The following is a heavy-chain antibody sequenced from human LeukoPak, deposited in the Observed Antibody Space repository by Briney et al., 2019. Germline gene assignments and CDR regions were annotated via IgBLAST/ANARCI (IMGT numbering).Heavy chain of an antibody. CDR1: GGSISSYY. V-gene: IGHV4-59*01. CDR2: IYYSGST. Sequence: SETLSLTCTVSGGSISSYYWSWIRQPPGKGLEWIGYIYYSGSTNYNPSLKSRVTISVDTPKNQFSLKLSSVTAADTAVYCCASSRNYYYYGMDVWGQGTTVTVSS. CDR3: ASSRNYYYYGMDV. J-gene: IGHJ6*02. D-gene: IGHD6-13*01.